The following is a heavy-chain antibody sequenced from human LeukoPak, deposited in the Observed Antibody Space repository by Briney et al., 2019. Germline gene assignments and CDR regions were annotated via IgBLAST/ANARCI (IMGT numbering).Heavy chain of an antibody. CDR3: ARDPRGSYPNDY. Sequence: SETLSLTCAVYGGSFSGYYWSWIRQPPGKGLEWIGEINHSGSTNYNPSLKSRVTISVDTSKNQFSLKLSSVTAADTAVYYCARDPRGSYPNDYWGQGTLVTVSS. D-gene: IGHD1-26*01. CDR2: INHSGST. J-gene: IGHJ4*02. V-gene: IGHV4-34*01. CDR1: GGSFSGYY.